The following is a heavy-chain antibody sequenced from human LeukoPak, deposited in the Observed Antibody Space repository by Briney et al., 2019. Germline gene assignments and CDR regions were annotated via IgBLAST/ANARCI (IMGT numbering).Heavy chain of an antibody. CDR1: GYTFTSYG. J-gene: IGHJ6*03. CDR2: ISAFNGNT. V-gene: IGHV1-18*01. Sequence: ASVKVSCKASGYTFTSYGLTWVRQAPGQGLEWMGWISAFNGNTNYAQKLQGRVTMTTDTSTSTAYMELRSLRSDDTAVYYCARGPIIDIVVIPAAADYYHMDVWGKGTTVTVSS. CDR3: ARGPIIDIVVIPAAADYYHMDV. D-gene: IGHD2-2*01.